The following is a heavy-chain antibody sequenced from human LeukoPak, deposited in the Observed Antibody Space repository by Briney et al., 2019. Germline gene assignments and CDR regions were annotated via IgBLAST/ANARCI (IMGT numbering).Heavy chain of an antibody. D-gene: IGHD6-19*01. Sequence: GGSLRLSCAASGFTFSSYWMHWVRQAPGKGLVWISRINSDGSSTSYADSVKGRFTISRDNAKNTLYLQLNSLRPEDTGLYYCARDRGGWPDYWGQGTLVTVSS. J-gene: IGHJ4*02. CDR2: INSDGSST. CDR1: GFTFSSYW. CDR3: ARDRGGWPDY. V-gene: IGHV3-74*01.